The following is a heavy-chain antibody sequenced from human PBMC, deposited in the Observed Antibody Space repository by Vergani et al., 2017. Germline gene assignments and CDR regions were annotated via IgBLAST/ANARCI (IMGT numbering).Heavy chain of an antibody. CDR3: ASDCSSTSCYTSEYFQH. CDR2: ISSSGSTI. CDR1: GFTFSSYD. Sequence: VQLVESGGGVVQPGRSLRLSCAASGFTFSSYDMNWVRQAPGKGLEWVSYISSSGSTIYYADSVKARFTISRDNAKNSLYLQMNSLRAEDTAVYYCASDCSSTSCYTSEYFQHWGQGTLVTVSS. J-gene: IGHJ1*01. V-gene: IGHV3-48*03. D-gene: IGHD2-2*02.